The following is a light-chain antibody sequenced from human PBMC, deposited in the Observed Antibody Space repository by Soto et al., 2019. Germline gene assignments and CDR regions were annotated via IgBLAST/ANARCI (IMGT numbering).Light chain of an antibody. CDR1: QGISSY. CDR2: AAS. J-gene: IGKJ3*01. V-gene: IGKV1-9*01. CDR3: QQLNSYLFT. Sequence: DIQLTQSPSFLSASVGDRVTITCRASQGISSYLAWYQQKPGKAPKLLIYAASTLQSGVPSRFSGSGSGTEFTPTISRLQPEDFATYYCQQLNSYLFTFGPGTKVDIK.